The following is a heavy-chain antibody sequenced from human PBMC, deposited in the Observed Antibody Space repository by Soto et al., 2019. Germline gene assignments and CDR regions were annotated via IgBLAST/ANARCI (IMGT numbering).Heavy chain of an antibody. CDR2: ISGSGGST. D-gene: IGHD3-22*01. V-gene: IGHV3-23*01. J-gene: IGHJ5*02. CDR1: GFTFSSYA. CDR3: AKHPYIAITTARFDP. Sequence: EVQLLESGGGLVQPGGSLRLSCAASGFTFSSYAMSWVRQAPGKGLEWVSAISGSGGSTYYADSVKGRFTISRDNSKNTLYLQMNILRAEDTAVYYCAKHPYIAITTARFDPGGQGTLVTVSS.